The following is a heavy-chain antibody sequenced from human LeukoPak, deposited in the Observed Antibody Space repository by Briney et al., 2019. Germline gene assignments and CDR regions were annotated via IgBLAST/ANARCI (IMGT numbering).Heavy chain of an antibody. CDR3: VRDLT. CDR2: IYSDGNT. Sequence: GGSLRLACAASGFTFSTNHMTWVRQAPGKGPEWVSVIYSDGNTYYADSVKGRFTISRDNSKNTLYLQMNSLRAEDTAVYYCVRDLTWGQGTLVTVSS. J-gene: IGHJ5*02. V-gene: IGHV3-53*01. CDR1: GFTFSTNH.